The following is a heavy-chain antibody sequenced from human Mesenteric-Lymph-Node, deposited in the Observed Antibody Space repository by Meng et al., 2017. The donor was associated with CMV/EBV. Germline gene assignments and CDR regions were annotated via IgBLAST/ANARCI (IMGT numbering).Heavy chain of an antibody. D-gene: IGHD2-2*01. Sequence: SETLSLTCTVSGGSISSSSYYWGRIRQPPGKGLEWIGSIYYSGSTYYNPSLKSRVTISVDTSKNQFSLKLSSVTAADTAVYYCAREDIVVVPAALDYWGQGTLVTVSS. CDR1: GGSISSSSYY. V-gene: IGHV4-39*07. J-gene: IGHJ4*02. CDR2: IYYSGST. CDR3: AREDIVVVPAALDY.